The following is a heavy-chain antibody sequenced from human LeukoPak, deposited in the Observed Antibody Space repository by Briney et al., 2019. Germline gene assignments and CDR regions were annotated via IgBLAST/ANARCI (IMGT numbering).Heavy chain of an antibody. J-gene: IGHJ3*02. D-gene: IGHD6-13*01. CDR1: GFTFSDYY. V-gene: IGHV3-11*01. Sequence: GGSLRLSCAASGFTFSDYYMSWIRQAPGKGLEWVSYIGTSGSSIYYADSVKGRFTISRDNAKKSFYLQMNSLRAEDTAVYYCARVGRAITAAGFGAFDIWGQGTMVVVSS. CDR3: ARVGRAITAAGFGAFDI. CDR2: IGTSGSSI.